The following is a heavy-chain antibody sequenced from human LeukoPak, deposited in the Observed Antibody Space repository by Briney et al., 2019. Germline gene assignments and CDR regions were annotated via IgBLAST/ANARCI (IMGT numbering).Heavy chain of an antibody. D-gene: IGHD6-19*01. CDR1: GGTFSSYA. J-gene: IGHJ6*02. CDR3: ARDLPRYSSGWLGAHSGYYYGMDV. V-gene: IGHV1-69*13. Sequence: SVKVSCTASGGTFSSYAISWVRQAPGQGLEWMGGIIPIFGTANYAQKFQGRVTITADESTSTAYMELSSLRSEDTAVYYCARDLPRYSSGWLGAHSGYYYGMDVWGQGTTVTVSS. CDR2: IIPIFGTA.